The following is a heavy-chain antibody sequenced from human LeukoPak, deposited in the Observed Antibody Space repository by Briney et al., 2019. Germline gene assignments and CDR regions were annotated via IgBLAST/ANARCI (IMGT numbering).Heavy chain of an antibody. CDR1: GFNFIDYS. Sequence: GGSLRLSCAASGFNFIDYSMNWVRQAPGKGLEWISYIGISSGNTKYADSVKGRFTISRDKARNSLYLQMNSMRVEDTAMYYCARDHRYAFDNWGHGTLVTVSS. J-gene: IGHJ4*01. V-gene: IGHV3-48*01. CDR2: IGISSGNT. D-gene: IGHD5-12*01. CDR3: ARDHRYAFDN.